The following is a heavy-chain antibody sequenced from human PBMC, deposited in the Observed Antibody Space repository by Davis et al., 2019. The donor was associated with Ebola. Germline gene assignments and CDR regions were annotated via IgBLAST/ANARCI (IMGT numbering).Heavy chain of an antibody. D-gene: IGHD3-10*01. V-gene: IGHV3-21*01. J-gene: IGHJ4*02. CDR1: GFTFSTYW. CDR3: ARDVVLWSKSHFDY. Sequence: GGSLRLSCAASGFTFSTYWMHWVRQAPGKGLEWVSSISSSSSYIYYADSVKGRFTISRDNAKNSLYLQMNSLRAEDTAVYYCARDVVLWSKSHFDYWGQGTLVTVSS. CDR2: ISSSSSYI.